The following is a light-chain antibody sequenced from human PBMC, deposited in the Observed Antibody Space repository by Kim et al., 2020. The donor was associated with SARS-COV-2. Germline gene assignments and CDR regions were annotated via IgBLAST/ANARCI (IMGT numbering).Light chain of an antibody. CDR3: RSYTSSATWV. J-gene: IGLJ3*02. CDR1: SIDVGSYDY. V-gene: IGLV2-18*02. Sequence: QSALIQPPSVSGSPGQSVTISCTGTSIDVGSYDYVSWYQQHPGTVPKPMIYAVNTQPSGVPDRFPGSKSGNTASMTISGLQAEDAADYQCRSYTSSATWVFGGGTKLTVL. CDR2: AVN.